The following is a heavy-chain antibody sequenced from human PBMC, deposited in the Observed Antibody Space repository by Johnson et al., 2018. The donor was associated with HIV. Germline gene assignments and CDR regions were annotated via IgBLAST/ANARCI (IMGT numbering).Heavy chain of an antibody. V-gene: IGHV3-30*02. D-gene: IGHD3-22*01. CDR2: IRYDGSTK. J-gene: IGHJ3*02. Sequence: QVHLVESGGGVVQPGGSLRLSCAASGFTFSSYGMHWVRQAPGKGLEWVAFIRYDGSTKYYADPVKVRFTISSDNSKNTLYLQMNSLRAEDTAVYYCATPLAHYDSSAYGGGAFDIWGQGTMVTVSS. CDR1: GFTFSSYG. CDR3: ATPLAHYDSSAYGGGAFDI.